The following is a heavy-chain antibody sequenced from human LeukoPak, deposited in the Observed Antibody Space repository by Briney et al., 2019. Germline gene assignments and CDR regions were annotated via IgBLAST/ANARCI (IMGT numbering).Heavy chain of an antibody. J-gene: IGHJ4*02. CDR2: IKQDGSER. CDR1: GFTFSSYA. CDR3: VRDIDRYYADY. D-gene: IGHD3-3*01. V-gene: IGHV3-7*01. Sequence: GGSLRLSCAASGFTFSSYAMSWVRQAPGKGLEWVANIKQDGSERYYVDSVKGRFTISRDNAKNSLYLQMNSLRAEDTAVYYCVRDIDRYYADYWGQGTLVTVSS.